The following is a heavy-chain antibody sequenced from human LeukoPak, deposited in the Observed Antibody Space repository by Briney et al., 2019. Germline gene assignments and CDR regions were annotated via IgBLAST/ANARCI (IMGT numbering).Heavy chain of an antibody. V-gene: IGHV1-24*01. CDR2: FDPEDGET. CDR1: GYTLTELS. CDR3: ARDPRGYSSPDDY. Sequence: ASVKVSCKVSGYTLTELSMHWVRQAPGKGLEWMGGFDPEDGETIYAQKFQGRVTMTEDTSTDTAYMELSSPRSDDTAVYYCARDPRGYSSPDDYWGQGTLVTVSS. J-gene: IGHJ4*02. D-gene: IGHD6-13*01.